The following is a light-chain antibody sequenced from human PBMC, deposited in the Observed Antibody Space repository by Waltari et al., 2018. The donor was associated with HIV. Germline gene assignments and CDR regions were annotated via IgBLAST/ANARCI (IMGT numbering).Light chain of an antibody. CDR2: DID. CDR3: ASNRLDSTLV. V-gene: IGLV2-14*03. CDR1: STDSRFYQP. J-gene: IGLJ2*01. Sequence: QSALTQPASVSGFPGQTINISCTGISTDSRFYQPVSWYQQHPRSVPRLIIYDIDSRPSGISDHFSGSRSGDSASLTISGLQSGDEAHYFCASNRLDSTLVFGGGTKLTIL.